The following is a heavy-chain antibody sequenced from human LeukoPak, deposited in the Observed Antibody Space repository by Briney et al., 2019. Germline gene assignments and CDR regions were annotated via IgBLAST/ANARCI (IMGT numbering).Heavy chain of an antibody. CDR1: GFTFSTYA. Sequence: GGSLRLSCAASGFTFSTYAMYWVRQAPGKGLEWVSSISGSGGTTYYAASVKGRFTISRDNAKNSLFLQMNSLRAEDTAVYYCARVGYSSGWYGWFDPWGQGTLVTVSS. CDR3: ARVGYSSGWYGWFDP. V-gene: IGHV3-23*01. J-gene: IGHJ5*02. D-gene: IGHD6-19*01. CDR2: ISGSGGTT.